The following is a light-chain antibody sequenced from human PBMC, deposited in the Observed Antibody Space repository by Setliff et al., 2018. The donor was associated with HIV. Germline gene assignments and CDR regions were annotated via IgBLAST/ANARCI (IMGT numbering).Light chain of an antibody. CDR3: ASYTTNSLYV. CDR1: SSEVSGYDY. Sequence: QSALTQPRSVSGSPGQSVTISCTGTSSEVSGYDYVSWYQHHPGKAPKLMIYDVNKRPSGVPDRFSGSKSGNTASLTISGLQAEDEADYYCASYTTNSLYVFGSGTKVTVL. CDR2: DVN. V-gene: IGLV2-11*01. J-gene: IGLJ1*01.